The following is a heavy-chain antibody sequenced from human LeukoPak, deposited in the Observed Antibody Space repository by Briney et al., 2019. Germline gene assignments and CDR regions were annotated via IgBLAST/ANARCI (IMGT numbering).Heavy chain of an antibody. CDR1: GFTFNTYA. CDR3: AKGKGSSSSSIDW. Sequence: GGSLRLSWAASGFTFNTYAMSWVRQAPGKGLEWVSAISGSAGSTYYADSVKGRFTISRDNSKNILYLQIHSLRAEDTAVYYCAKGKGSSSSSIDWWGQGTLVTVSS. D-gene: IGHD2-15*01. V-gene: IGHV3-23*01. J-gene: IGHJ4*02. CDR2: ISGSAGST.